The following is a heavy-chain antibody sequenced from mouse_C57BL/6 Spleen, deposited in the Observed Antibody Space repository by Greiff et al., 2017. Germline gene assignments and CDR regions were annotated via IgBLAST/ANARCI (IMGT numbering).Heavy chain of an antibody. CDR2: IYPGDGDT. D-gene: IGHD2-3*01. Sequence: VQLQQSGAELVKPGASVKISCKASGYAFSSYWMNWVKQRPGKGLEWIGQIYPGDGDTNYNGKFKGKATLTADKSSSTAYMQLSSLTSEDSAVYFCARQFYDGYYWFAYWGQGTLVTVSA. J-gene: IGHJ3*01. CDR3: ARQFYDGYYWFAY. V-gene: IGHV1-80*01. CDR1: GYAFSSYW.